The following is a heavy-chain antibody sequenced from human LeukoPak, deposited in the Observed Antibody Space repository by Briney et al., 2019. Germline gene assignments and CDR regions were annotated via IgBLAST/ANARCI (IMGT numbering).Heavy chain of an antibody. CDR1: GFSVSTNY. Sequence: GGSLRLSCGASGFSVSTNYMNWVRQAPGKGLEWVSILYSGSSTYYADSVEGRFIVSRDSSKNTLSLQMNDLRAEDTAVYYCARVGDHFHWYLDLWGRGTLVTVSS. CDR3: ARVGDHFHWYLDL. CDR2: LYSGSST. J-gene: IGHJ2*01. D-gene: IGHD3-3*02. V-gene: IGHV3-53*01.